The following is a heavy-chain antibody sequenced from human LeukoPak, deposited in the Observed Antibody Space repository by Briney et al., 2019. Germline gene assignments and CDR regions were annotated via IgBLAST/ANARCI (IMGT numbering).Heavy chain of an antibody. Sequence: ETLSLTCTVSGYSISSGYYWGWIRPPPGKGLEWVSGISVSGGSTYYADSVKGRFTISRDNSKNTVYLQMDSLRPEDTAIYYCAKDSYGGYNDFGIDSWGQGTLVSVSS. J-gene: IGHJ4*02. CDR3: AKDSYGGYNDFGIDS. CDR1: GYSISSGYY. D-gene: IGHD5-12*01. CDR2: ISVSGGST. V-gene: IGHV3-23*01.